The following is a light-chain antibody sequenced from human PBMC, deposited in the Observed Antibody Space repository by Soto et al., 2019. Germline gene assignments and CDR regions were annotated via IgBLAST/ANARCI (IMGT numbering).Light chain of an antibody. CDR2: GAS. V-gene: IGKV3-15*01. CDR1: ERVSPN. CDR3: QQYYTWPS. J-gene: IGKJ5*01. Sequence: EILMTQSPATPSVSPGERATLSCRASERVSPNLAWYQQRPGQAPRLLIYGASTRATGIPGRFSGSGSGTEFTLTISSLESEDFAVYYCQQYYTWPSFGQGTRLEI.